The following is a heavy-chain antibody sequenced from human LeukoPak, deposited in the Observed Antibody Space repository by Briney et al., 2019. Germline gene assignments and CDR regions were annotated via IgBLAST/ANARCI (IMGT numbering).Heavy chain of an antibody. J-gene: IGHJ5*02. Sequence: SETLSLTCAVYGGSFSGYYWSWIRQPPGKGLEWIGEINHSGSTNYNPSLKSRVTISVDTSKNQFSLKLSSVTAADTAVYYCARGLRRGIAARRNWFDPWGQGTLVTVSS. CDR1: GGSFSGYY. D-gene: IGHD6-6*01. V-gene: IGHV4-34*01. CDR2: INHSGST. CDR3: ARGLRRGIAARRNWFDP.